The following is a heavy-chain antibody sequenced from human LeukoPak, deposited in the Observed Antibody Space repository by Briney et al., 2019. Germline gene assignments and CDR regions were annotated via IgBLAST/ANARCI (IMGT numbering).Heavy chain of an antibody. CDR2: ITGSGGNT. V-gene: IGHV3-23*01. J-gene: IGHJ4*02. D-gene: IGHD2-8*01. CDR1: GFTFNMYA. CDR3: ANRDVYY. Sequence: GGSLRLSCAASGFTFNMYAVSWVRQAPGKGLEWVSSITGSGGNTYYADSVKGRFTIFRDNSKNTLYVQMNSLRAEDTAVYYCANRDVYYWGQGTLVTVSS.